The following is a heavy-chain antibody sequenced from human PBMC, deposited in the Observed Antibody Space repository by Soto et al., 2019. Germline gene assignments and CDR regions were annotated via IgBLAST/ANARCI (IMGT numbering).Heavy chain of an antibody. V-gene: IGHV3-30-3*01. CDR2: ISYDGSNK. J-gene: IGHJ4*02. CDR1: GFTFSSYA. D-gene: IGHD2-8*01. Sequence: GGSLRLSCAASGFTFSSYAMHWVRQAPGKGLEWVAVISYDGSNKYYADSVKGRFTISRDNSKNTLYLQMNSLRAEDTAVYYCARDVGAMATRYYFDYWGQGTLVTVSS. CDR3: ARDVGAMATRYYFDY.